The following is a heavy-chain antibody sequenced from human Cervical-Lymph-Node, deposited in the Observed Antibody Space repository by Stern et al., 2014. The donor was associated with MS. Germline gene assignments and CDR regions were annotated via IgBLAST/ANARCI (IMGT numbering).Heavy chain of an antibody. V-gene: IGHV1-69*01. CDR1: GGTFSSYA. Sequence: VQLVESGAEVKKPRSSVKVSCKASGGTFSSYAISWVRQAPGQGLEWMGGIIPIFGTANYAQKFQGRVTITADESTSTAYMELSSLRSEDTAVYYCARVRYDILGAYNWFDPWGQGTLVTVSS. J-gene: IGHJ5*02. CDR3: ARVRYDILGAYNWFDP. D-gene: IGHD3-9*01. CDR2: IIPIFGTA.